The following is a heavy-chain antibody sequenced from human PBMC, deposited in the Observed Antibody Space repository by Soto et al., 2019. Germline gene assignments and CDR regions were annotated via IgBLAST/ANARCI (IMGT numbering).Heavy chain of an antibody. Sequence: PSETLSVTCTVAGGNVSSGSYYWSWIRQPPGKGLEWIGYIYYSGSTNYNPSLKSRVTISVDTSKNQFSLKLSSVTAADTAVYYCARGSNGDYPEGWGQGTLVTVSS. J-gene: IGHJ4*02. CDR3: ARGSNGDYPEG. CDR2: IYYSGST. CDR1: GGNVSSGSYY. V-gene: IGHV4-61*01. D-gene: IGHD2-8*01.